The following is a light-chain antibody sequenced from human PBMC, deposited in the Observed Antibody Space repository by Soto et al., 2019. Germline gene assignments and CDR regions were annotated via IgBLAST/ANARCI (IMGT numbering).Light chain of an antibody. Sequence: DIQMTQTPSTLSASVGDRVTISCRASQSISSWLAWYQQKPGKAPRLLIYKASSLESGVPSRFSGSGSGTEFTLTISSLQPDDFATYYCQQNNFYSPWAFGQGTKVEI. CDR3: QQNNFYSPWA. CDR1: QSISSW. V-gene: IGKV1-5*03. J-gene: IGKJ1*01. CDR2: KAS.